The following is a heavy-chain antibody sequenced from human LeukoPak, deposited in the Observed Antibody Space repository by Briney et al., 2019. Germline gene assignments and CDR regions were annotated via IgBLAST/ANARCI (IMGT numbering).Heavy chain of an antibody. CDR2: IYYSGST. J-gene: IGHJ4*02. D-gene: IGHD6-19*01. V-gene: IGHV4-39*01. Sequence: PSETLSLTCTLSGGSISSSSYYWGWIRQPPGKGLEWIGSIYYSGSTYYYPSLKSRVTISVDTSKNQFSLKLSSVTAADTAVYYCARQQWQPIFDYWGQGTLVTVSS. CDR3: ARQQWQPIFDY. CDR1: GGSISSSSYY.